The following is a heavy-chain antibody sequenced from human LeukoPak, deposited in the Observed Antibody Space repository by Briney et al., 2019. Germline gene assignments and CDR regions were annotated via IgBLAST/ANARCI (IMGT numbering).Heavy chain of an antibody. CDR3: ARVRVGSGSYWDY. CDR1: GGSIRSSNW. D-gene: IGHD3-10*01. V-gene: IGHV4-4*02. CDR2: IYYSGST. Sequence: SETLSLTCDVSGGSIRSSNWWSWVRQPPGKGLEWIGEIYYSGSTNYNPSLKSRVTISVDTSKNQFSLKLKSVTAADTAVYYCARVRVGSGSYWDYWAKETRVTVSS. J-gene: IGHJ4*02.